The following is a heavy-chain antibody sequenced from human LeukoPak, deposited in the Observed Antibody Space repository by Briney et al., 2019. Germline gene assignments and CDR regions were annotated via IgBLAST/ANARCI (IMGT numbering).Heavy chain of an antibody. V-gene: IGHV4-4*07. CDR3: ARGSIAVAGTVWFDP. CDR2: IYTSGST. Sequence: SETLSLTXTVSGGSISSYYWSWIRQPAGKGLEWIGRIYTSGSTNYNPSLKSRVTMSVDTSKNQFSLKLSSVTAADTAVYYCARGSIAVAGTVWFDPWGQGTLVTVSP. D-gene: IGHD6-19*01. J-gene: IGHJ5*02. CDR1: GGSISSYY.